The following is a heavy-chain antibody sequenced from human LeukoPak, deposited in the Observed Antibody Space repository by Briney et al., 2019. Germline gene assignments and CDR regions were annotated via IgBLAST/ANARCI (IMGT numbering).Heavy chain of an antibody. CDR2: IKQDGSEK. CDR3: ARSAIVVVVAAKEADAFDI. J-gene: IGHJ3*02. D-gene: IGHD2-15*01. V-gene: IGHV3-7*01. Sequence: QPGGSLRLSCAASGFTFSSYWTSWVRQAPGKGLEWVANIKQDGSEKYYVDSVKGRFTISRDNAKNSLYLQMNSLRAEDKAVYYCARSAIVVVVAAKEADAFDIWGQGTMVTVSS. CDR1: GFTFSSYW.